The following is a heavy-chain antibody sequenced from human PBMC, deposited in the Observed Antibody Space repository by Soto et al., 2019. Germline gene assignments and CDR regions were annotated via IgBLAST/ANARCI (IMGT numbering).Heavy chain of an antibody. CDR3: DRDSEGEKLTKYGMEV. V-gene: IGHV4-31*03. J-gene: IGHJ6*01. Sequence: TXSLTCTVSGFSSISGCYYGSWIRQHPGKGLEWIGYIYYSGSTYYNPSLKSRVTISVDTSKNQFSLKLSSVTAADTAVYYCDRDSEGEKLTKYGMEVRGQGTTV. D-gene: IGHD2-21*01. CDR2: IYYSGST. CDR1: GFSSISGCYY.